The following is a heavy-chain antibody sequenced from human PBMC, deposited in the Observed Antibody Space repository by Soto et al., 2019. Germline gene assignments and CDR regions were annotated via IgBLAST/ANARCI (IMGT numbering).Heavy chain of an antibody. V-gene: IGHV1-8*01. J-gene: IGHJ3*02. CDR2: MNPNSGNT. CDR1: GYTFTSYD. CDR3: ARGATLMTDASDI. Sequence: ASVKVSCKASGYTFTSYDINWVRQATGQGLEWMGWMNPNSGNTGYAKKFQGRVTMTRNTSISTAYMELSSLRSEDTAVYYCARGATLMTDASDIWGQGTMLTVS.